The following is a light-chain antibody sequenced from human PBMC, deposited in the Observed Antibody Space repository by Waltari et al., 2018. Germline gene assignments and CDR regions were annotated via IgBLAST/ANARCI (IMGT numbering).Light chain of an antibody. CDR3: QQYHSTSIT. V-gene: IGKV1-NL1*01. Sequence: EIQMTQSPPSLSASVGYRVTITCRASQDISNSLVWYQQKPGIAPKLLLYRGSRMASGVPSRLSGSGSGTDYALTIDGLQPEYFATYYWQQYHSTSITFGQGTRLEIK. J-gene: IGKJ5*01. CDR2: RGS. CDR1: QDISNS.